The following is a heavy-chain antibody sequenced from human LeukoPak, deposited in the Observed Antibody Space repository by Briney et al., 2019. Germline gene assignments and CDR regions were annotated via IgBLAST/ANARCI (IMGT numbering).Heavy chain of an antibody. CDR2: IKEDGSGK. V-gene: IGHV3-7*03. J-gene: IGHJ4*02. D-gene: IGHD4-17*01. CDR1: GFTFSTYW. Sequence: PGGSLRLSCAASGFTFSTYWMSWVRQAPGKGLEWVANIKEDGSGKYYVDSVKGRFTISRDNAKNSLYLQMNSLRAEDTAVYYCARLLYFDYGTFDYWGQGTLVTVSS. CDR3: ARLLYFDYGTFDY.